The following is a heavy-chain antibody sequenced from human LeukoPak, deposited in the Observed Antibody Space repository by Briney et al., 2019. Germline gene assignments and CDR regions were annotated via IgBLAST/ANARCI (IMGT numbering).Heavy chain of an antibody. CDR1: GGSISSSSYY. CDR3: ARIARGSGWYGDWFDP. Sequence: PSETLSLTCTVSGGSISSSSYYWGWIRQPPGKGLEWIGYVYHSGSTYYNPSLKSRVTISVDRSKNQFSLKLSSVTAADTAVYYCARIARGSGWYGDWFDPWGQGTLVTVS. CDR2: VYHSGST. J-gene: IGHJ5*02. D-gene: IGHD6-19*01. V-gene: IGHV4-39*07.